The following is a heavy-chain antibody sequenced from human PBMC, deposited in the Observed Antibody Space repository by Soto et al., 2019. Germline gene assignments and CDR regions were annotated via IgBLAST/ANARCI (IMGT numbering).Heavy chain of an antibody. V-gene: IGHV4-38-2*01. J-gene: IGHJ4*02. CDR1: GYFISSGHY. CDR2: IYDSGTTYT. CDR3: ARAGQWLFGQYYFDY. D-gene: IGHD6-19*01. Sequence: SETLSLTCAVSGYFISSGHYWGWIRQPPGKGLEWIGYIYDSGTTYTYFNPSLKSRVTISVDTSKNQFSLKVRSVTAADSAVYYCARAGQWLFGQYYFDYWGQGTLVTVSS.